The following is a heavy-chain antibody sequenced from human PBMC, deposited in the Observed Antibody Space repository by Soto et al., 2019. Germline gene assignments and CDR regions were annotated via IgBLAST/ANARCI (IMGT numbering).Heavy chain of an antibody. CDR3: ARVKPHYCDSSGWGYAFDI. V-gene: IGHV3-66*01. Sequence: GGSLRLSCAASGFTVSSNYMSWVRQAPGKGLEWVSVIYSGGSTYYADSVKGRFTISRDNSKNTLYLQMNSLRAEDTAVYYCARVKPHYCDSSGWGYAFDIWGQGTMVTVSS. D-gene: IGHD3-22*01. CDR1: GFTVSSNY. CDR2: IYSGGST. J-gene: IGHJ3*02.